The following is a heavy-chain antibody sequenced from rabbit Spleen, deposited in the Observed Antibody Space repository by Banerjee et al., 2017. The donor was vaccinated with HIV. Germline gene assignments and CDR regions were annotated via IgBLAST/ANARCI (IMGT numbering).Heavy chain of an antibody. CDR2: IYAGSTGST. D-gene: IGHD1-1*01. CDR3: ARDLAAVIGWNFYL. V-gene: IGHV1S40*01. J-gene: IGHJ4*01. Sequence: QSLEESGGGLVKPGASLTLTCKASGFSFSSGYDMCWVRQAPGKGLEWIACIYAGSTGSTYYANWAKGRFTISKTSTTVTLQMTSLTAADTATYFCARDLAAVIGWNFYLWGPGTLVTVS. CDR1: GFSFSSGYD.